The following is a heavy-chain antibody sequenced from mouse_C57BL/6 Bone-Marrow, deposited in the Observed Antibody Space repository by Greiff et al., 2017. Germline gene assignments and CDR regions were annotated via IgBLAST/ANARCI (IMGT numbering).Heavy chain of an antibody. V-gene: IGHV1-85*01. CDR3: ARDYGSSYWYIDV. J-gene: IGHJ1*03. CDR1: GYTFTSYG. Sequence: VQLQEPGPELVKPGASVKLSCKASGYTFTSYGINWVKQRPGQGLEWIGWIYPSDGSTKYNEKFKGKATMTVDTSSSTAYMELHSLTSEDSAFYFCARDYGSSYWYIDVWGTGTTVTVSS. D-gene: IGHD1-1*01. CDR2: IYPSDGST.